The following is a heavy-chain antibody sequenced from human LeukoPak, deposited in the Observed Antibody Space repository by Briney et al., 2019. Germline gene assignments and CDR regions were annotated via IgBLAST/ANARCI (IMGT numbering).Heavy chain of an antibody. CDR3: TRVSHAYYYYYYMDV. CDR2: IRSKANSYAT. V-gene: IGHV3-73*01. CDR1: GFTFSSYA. Sequence: GGSLRLSCAASGFTFSSYAMHWVRQASGKGLEWVGRIRSKANSYATAYAASVKGRFTISRDDSKNTAYLQMNSLKTEDTAVYYCTRVSHAYYYYYYMDVWGKGTTVTVSS. J-gene: IGHJ6*03.